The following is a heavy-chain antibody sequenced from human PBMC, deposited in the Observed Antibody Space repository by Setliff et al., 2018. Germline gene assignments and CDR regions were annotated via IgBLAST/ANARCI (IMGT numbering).Heavy chain of an antibody. CDR2: IYYSGNT. J-gene: IGHJ4*02. CDR1: GGSIDSHY. CDR3: ARAGYDSSGYYSY. V-gene: IGHV4-59*11. D-gene: IGHD3-22*01. Sequence: SETLSLTCSVSGGSIDSHYWSWIRQPPGKGLEWIGSIYYSGNTNYNPSLKSRVTILVDTSKNQFSLKLSSVTAADTAVYYCARAGYDSSGYYSYWGQGTLVTVSS.